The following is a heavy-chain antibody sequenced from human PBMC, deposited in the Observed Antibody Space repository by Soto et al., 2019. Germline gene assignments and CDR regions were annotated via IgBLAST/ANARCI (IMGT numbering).Heavy chain of an antibody. CDR2: ISYNSGTI. D-gene: IGHD5-18*01. J-gene: IGHJ4*02. V-gene: IGHV3-9*01. Sequence: PGGSLRLSCAASGFTFDDYAMQWVRQAPGKGLEWVSGISYNSGTIGYADSVKGRFTISRDNAKNSLYLQMNSLRVEDTALYFCAKGEDRGYSYGPDYWGQGTLVTVSS. CDR3: AKGEDRGYSYGPDY. CDR1: GFTFDDYA.